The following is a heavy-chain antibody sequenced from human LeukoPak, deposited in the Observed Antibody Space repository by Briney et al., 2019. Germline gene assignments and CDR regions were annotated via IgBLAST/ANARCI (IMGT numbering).Heavy chain of an antibody. D-gene: IGHD3-22*01. Sequence: SETLSLTCTVSGGSISSYYWSWLRQPAGKGLEWIGRIYSSGSTNYNPSLRSRVTMSVDTSKNQFSLKLNSVTAADAAVYYCARDMRVVVGTFDYWGQGTLVTVSS. CDR3: ARDMRVVVGTFDY. CDR1: GGSISSYY. V-gene: IGHV4-4*07. CDR2: IYSSGST. J-gene: IGHJ4*02.